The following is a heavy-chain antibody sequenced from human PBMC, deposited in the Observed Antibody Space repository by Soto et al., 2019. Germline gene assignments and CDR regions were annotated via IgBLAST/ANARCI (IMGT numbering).Heavy chain of an antibody. CDR2: IYYSGST. D-gene: IGHD3-9*01. V-gene: IGHV4-59*01. CDR1: GGSISSYY. Sequence: SETLSLTCTVSGGSISSYYWSWIRQPPGKGLEWIGYIYYSGSTNYNPSLKSRVTISVDTSKNQFALKLSSVTAADTAVYYCARVRSYDKGIDYWGQGTLVTVSS. J-gene: IGHJ4*02. CDR3: ARVRSYDKGIDY.